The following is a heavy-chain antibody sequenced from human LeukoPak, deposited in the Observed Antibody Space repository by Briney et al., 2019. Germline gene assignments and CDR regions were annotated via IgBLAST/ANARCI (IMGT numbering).Heavy chain of an antibody. Sequence: SVKVSCKASGGTFSSYAISWVRQAPGQGLEWMGRIIPIFGTANYAQKFQGRVTITTDESTSTAYMELSSLRSEDTAVYYCARVAVAGNYYYYHMDVWGKGTTVTVSS. D-gene: IGHD6-19*01. CDR1: GGTFSSYA. CDR3: ARVAVAGNYYYYHMDV. CDR2: IIPIFGTA. J-gene: IGHJ6*03. V-gene: IGHV1-69*05.